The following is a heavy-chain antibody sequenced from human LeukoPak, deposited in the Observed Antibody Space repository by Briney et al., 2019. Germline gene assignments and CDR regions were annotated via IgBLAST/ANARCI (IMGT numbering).Heavy chain of an antibody. J-gene: IGHJ4*02. CDR3: ARDTARYCGSGSYYNGDY. CDR2: ISAYNGNT. V-gene: IGHV1-18*04. D-gene: IGHD3-10*01. Sequence: ASVKVSCKASGYTFTSYGISWVRQAPGQGLEWMGWISAYNGNTNYAQKLQGRVTMTTDTSTSTAYMELRSLRSDDTAVYYCARDTARYCGSGSYYNGDYWGQGTLVTVSS. CDR1: GYTFTSYG.